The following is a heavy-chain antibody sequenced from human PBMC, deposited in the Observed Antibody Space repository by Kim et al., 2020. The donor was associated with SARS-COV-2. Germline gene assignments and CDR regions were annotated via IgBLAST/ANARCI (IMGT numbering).Heavy chain of an antibody. CDR2: INHSGST. D-gene: IGHD6-13*01. CDR3: ARKGGYSSSWYEDRQYYFDY. J-gene: IGHJ4*02. V-gene: IGHV4-34*01. Sequence: SETLSLTCAVYGGSFSGYYWSWIRQPPGKGLEWIGEINHSGSTNYNPSLKSRVTISVDTSKNQFSLKLSSVTAADTAVYYCARKGGYSSSWYEDRQYYFDYWGQGTLVTVSS. CDR1: GGSFSGYY.